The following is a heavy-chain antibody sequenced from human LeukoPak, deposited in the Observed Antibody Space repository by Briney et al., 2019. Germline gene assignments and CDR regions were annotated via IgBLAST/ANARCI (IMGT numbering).Heavy chain of an antibody. V-gene: IGHV3-7*01. Sequence: PGGSLRLSCAASGFTFSIYWMSWVRQAPGKGLEWVANIKQDGSEKYYVDSVKGRFTISRDNAKNSLYLQMNSLRAEDTAVYYCARSSVASFDYWGQGTLVTASS. D-gene: IGHD1-26*01. CDR1: GFTFSIYW. J-gene: IGHJ4*02. CDR2: IKQDGSEK. CDR3: ARSSVASFDY.